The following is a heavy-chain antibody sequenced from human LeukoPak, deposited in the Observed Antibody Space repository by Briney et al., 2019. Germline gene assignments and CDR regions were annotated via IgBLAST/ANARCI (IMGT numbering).Heavy chain of an antibody. CDR3: ARHDYGDQTFDY. CDR1: GGSFSGYY. Sequence: PSETLSLTCAVYGGSFSGYYWSWIRQPPGKGLEWIGEINHSGGTNYNPSLKSRVTISVDTSKNQFSLKLSSVTAADTAVYYCARHDYGDQTFDYWGQGTLVTVSS. J-gene: IGHJ4*02. D-gene: IGHD4-17*01. CDR2: INHSGGT. V-gene: IGHV4-34*01.